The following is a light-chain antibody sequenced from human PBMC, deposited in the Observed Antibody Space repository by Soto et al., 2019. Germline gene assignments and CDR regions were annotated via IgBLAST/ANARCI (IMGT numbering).Light chain of an antibody. CDR2: EGN. Sequence: QSALTQPASVSGSPGQSITISCTGTSSDVGYYNLVSWYQQHPGKAPKLIIYEGNKRPSGVSNRVSGSKSGITASLTISGLQSDDEADYYCCSSVGSNNYVFGIGTKLTVL. J-gene: IGLJ1*01. V-gene: IGLV2-23*01. CDR1: SSDVGYYNL. CDR3: CSSVGSNNYV.